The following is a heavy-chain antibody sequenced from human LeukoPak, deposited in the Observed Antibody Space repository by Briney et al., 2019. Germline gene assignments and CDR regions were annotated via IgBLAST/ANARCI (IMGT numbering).Heavy chain of an antibody. Sequence: GGSLRLSCAASGFTFSSYWMSWVRQAPGKGLEGVSAISGSGGSTYYADSVKGRFTISRDTSKNTLYLQMSTLRAEDTAVYYCAKGVGVPYYYGMDVWGQGTTVTVSS. J-gene: IGHJ6*02. CDR2: ISGSGGST. D-gene: IGHD2-2*01. CDR3: AKGVGVPYYYGMDV. V-gene: IGHV3-23*01. CDR1: GFTFSSYW.